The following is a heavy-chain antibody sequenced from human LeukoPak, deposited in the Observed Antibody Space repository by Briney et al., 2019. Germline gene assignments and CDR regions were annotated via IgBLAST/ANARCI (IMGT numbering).Heavy chain of an antibody. CDR3: AKLAKYFFGSETFYFFEH. D-gene: IGHD3-10*01. V-gene: IGHV3-7*01. CDR1: GFTFSSYW. CDR2: INQDGTEK. Sequence: GGSLRLSCAASGFTFSSYWMSWVRQAPGKGLEWVANINQDGTEKYYVDSVKGRFTISRDNGKNSLYLQVNSLRVEDTAVYYCAKLAKYFFGSETFYFFEHWGQGTPVTASS. J-gene: IGHJ4*02.